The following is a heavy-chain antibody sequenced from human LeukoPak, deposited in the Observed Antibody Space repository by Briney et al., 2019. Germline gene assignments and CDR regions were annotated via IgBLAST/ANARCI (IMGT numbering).Heavy chain of an antibody. CDR2: ISYDGSNK. J-gene: IGHJ6*03. V-gene: IGHV3-30*19. CDR1: GFTFSSYG. Sequence: GGSLRLSCAASGFTFSSYGMHWVRQAPGKGLEWVAVISYDGSNKYYADSVKGRFTISRDNSKNTLYLQMNSLRAEDTAVYYCARDGAVAGIYYYYYYMDVWGKGTTVTVSS. CDR3: ARDGAVAGIYYYYYYMDV. D-gene: IGHD6-19*01.